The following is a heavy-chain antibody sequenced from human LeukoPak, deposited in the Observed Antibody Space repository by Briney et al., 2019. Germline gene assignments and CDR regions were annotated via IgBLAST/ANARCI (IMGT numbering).Heavy chain of an antibody. CDR3: ARDWGLGNSCYFDY. Sequence: PGGSVRLSCAASGFTFGSYGMHWVGQTPGKGLEWVAVIWNDGSNKDNVDSVNARFTISRDNSKNTLFLQMDSLRAEDTAVYYCARDWGLGNSCYFDYWDPGSLVTVSS. CDR2: IWNDGSNK. CDR1: GFTFGSYG. V-gene: IGHV3-33*01. D-gene: IGHD3-16*01. J-gene: IGHJ4*02.